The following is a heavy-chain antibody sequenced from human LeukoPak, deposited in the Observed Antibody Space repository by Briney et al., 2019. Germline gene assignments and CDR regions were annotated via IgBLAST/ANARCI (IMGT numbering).Heavy chain of an antibody. CDR2: IHYSGIT. J-gene: IGHJ4*02. D-gene: IGHD3-22*01. Sequence: PSETLSLTCAVSGDSISGSSYYWGWIRQPPGKGLEWITSIHYSGITAYNPSLKSRVTISVDTSKNQFSLKLSSVTAADTAVYYCARGITMIVVVIPPDYWGQGTLVTVSS. CDR1: GDSISGSSYY. CDR3: ARGITMIVVVIPPDY. V-gene: IGHV4-39*01.